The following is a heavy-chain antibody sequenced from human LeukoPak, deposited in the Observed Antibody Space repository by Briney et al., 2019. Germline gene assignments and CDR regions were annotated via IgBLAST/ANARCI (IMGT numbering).Heavy chain of an antibody. D-gene: IGHD2-2*01. V-gene: IGHV1-2*02. CDR1: GYTLTDYY. CDR2: INPNDGDT. Sequence: ASVKVSCTASGYTLTDYYMHWVRQAPGQGVEWMGWINPNDGDTNYAQKFQGRVTMTRDTSISTAHMEVSRLRSDDTAVYYCARANSLYCSSSTCLFDYWGQGTLVTVSS. CDR3: ARANSLYCSSSTCLFDY. J-gene: IGHJ4*02.